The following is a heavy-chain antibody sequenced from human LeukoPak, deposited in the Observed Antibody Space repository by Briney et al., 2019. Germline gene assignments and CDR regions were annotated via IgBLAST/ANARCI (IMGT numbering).Heavy chain of an antibody. D-gene: IGHD6-19*01. V-gene: IGHV4-34*01. CDR1: GGSFSGYY. CDR3: ARATYIPVPGTWSLDY. CDR2: IDHSGST. J-gene: IGHJ4*02. Sequence: SETLSLTCAVYGGSFSGYYWSWIRQPPGKGLEWIGVIDHSGSTNYNPSLKSRVIISVDTFKNQFSLKVSSVTAADTAVYYCARATYIPVPGTWSLDYWGQGTLVTVSS.